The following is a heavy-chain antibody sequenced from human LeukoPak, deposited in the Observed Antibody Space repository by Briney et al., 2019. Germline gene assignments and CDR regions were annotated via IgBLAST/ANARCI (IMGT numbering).Heavy chain of an antibody. J-gene: IGHJ2*01. Sequence: ASVTVSSTASGYTFTVYYMHWVRQAPGQGLEWMGWINPNSGGTNYAQKLQGRVTMTRDTSIRTAYMELGRLRSDDTGVYYCARQQRSDGYFDLWGRGTLVTVSS. CDR3: ARQQRSDGYFDL. V-gene: IGHV1-2*02. D-gene: IGHD6-13*01. CDR1: GYTFTVYY. CDR2: INPNSGGT.